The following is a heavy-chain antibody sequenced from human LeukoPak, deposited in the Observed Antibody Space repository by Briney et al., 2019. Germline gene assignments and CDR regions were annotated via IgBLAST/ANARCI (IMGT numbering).Heavy chain of an antibody. J-gene: IGHJ6*04. V-gene: IGHV4-59*01. Sequence: SETLSLTCTVSGGSISSYYWSWIRQPPGKGLEWIGYIYYSGSTNYNPSLKSRVTISVDTSKNQFSLKLSSVTAADTAGYYCARDLGIAVAGNYYYYGMDVWGKGTTVTVSS. CDR3: ARDLGIAVAGNYYYYGMDV. CDR1: GGSISSYY. CDR2: IYYSGST. D-gene: IGHD6-19*01.